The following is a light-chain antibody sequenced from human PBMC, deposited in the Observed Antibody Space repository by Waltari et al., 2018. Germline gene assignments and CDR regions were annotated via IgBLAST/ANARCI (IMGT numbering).Light chain of an antibody. CDR1: QIVFYSSRDKNS. V-gene: IGKV4-1*01. J-gene: IGKJ2*01. CDR2: WPA. Sequence: DIVMTQSPDSLAVSLCERATIKCKSIQIVFYSSRDKNSLAWYQQRPGQPPKLLIYWPATRESGVPDRFSDSGSGTDFTLTISSLQAEDVAVYYCQQSYTTPYTFGQGTKVEIK. CDR3: QQSYTTPYT.